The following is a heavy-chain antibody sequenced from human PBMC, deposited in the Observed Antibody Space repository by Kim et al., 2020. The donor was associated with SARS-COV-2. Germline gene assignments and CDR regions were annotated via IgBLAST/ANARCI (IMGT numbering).Heavy chain of an antibody. Sequence: SGPTLVKPTQTLTLTCSFSGFSLTTRGMCVSWIRQPPGKALEWLARIDWDNDKYYRKSLKTRLTISKDTSKNQVVLTMTNVDPVDTATYYCARTHNAGGGTTVTASRAYWFDPWGQGTLVTVSS. V-gene: IGHV2-70*11. CDR1: GFSLTTRGMC. J-gene: IGHJ5*02. D-gene: IGHD4-17*01. CDR2: IDWDNDK. CDR3: ARTHNAGGGTTVTASRAYWFDP.